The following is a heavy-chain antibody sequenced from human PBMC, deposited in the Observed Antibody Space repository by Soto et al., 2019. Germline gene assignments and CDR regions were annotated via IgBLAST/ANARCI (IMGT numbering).Heavy chain of an antibody. J-gene: IGHJ5*02. V-gene: IGHV4-34*01. Sequence: SETLSLTCAVYGGSFSGYYWSWIRQPPGKGLEWIGEINHSGSTNYNPSLKSRVTISVDTSKNQFSLKLSSVTAADTAVYYCASLYGDATTWGQGTLVTVSS. D-gene: IGHD4-17*01. CDR1: GGSFSGYY. CDR3: ASLYGDATT. CDR2: INHSGST.